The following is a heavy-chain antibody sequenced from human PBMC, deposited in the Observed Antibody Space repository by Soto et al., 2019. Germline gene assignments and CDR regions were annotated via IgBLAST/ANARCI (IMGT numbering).Heavy chain of an antibody. CDR2: ISYDGSNK. CDR1: GFTFSSYG. J-gene: IGHJ6*03. D-gene: IGHD2-2*01. Sequence: QVQLVESGGGVVQPGRSLRLSCAASGFTFSSYGMHWVRQAPGKGLEWVAVISYDGSNKYYADSVKGRFTISRDNSKNPLYLQMNSLRAEDTAVYYCANEGIAWYQLLSHENYYYMDVWGKGTTVTGSS. V-gene: IGHV3-30*18. CDR3: ANEGIAWYQLLSHENYYYMDV.